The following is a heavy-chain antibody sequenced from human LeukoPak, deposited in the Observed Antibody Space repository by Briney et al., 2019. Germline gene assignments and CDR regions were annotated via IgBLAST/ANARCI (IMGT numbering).Heavy chain of an antibody. CDR2: ISCYNGDT. CDR1: GYTFNRYG. V-gene: IGHV1-18*01. D-gene: IGHD3-3*01. Sequence: ASVKVSCKASGYTFNRYGISWVRQAPGQGLEGMGWISCYNGDTHYSQNYQGRLTMTTDTSTSTAYMELRSLRSDDTAVYYCARDPSNTSGYNTWFDYWGQGTLVTVSS. CDR3: ARDPSNTSGYNTWFDY. J-gene: IGHJ4*02.